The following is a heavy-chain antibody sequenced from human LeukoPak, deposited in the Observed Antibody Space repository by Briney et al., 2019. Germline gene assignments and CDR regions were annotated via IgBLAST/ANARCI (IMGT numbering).Heavy chain of an antibody. Sequence: GEALQRSSKGSAYSFTSYWIGWVRHMPAKGREWMGIIYPGGCDTRYSPSFQGQVTISADKSISTDYLQRSSLKASDTAMYYCARLGDIALYFLDYWGQGTLVTVSS. J-gene: IGHJ4*02. V-gene: IGHV5-51*01. CDR1: AYSFTSYW. CDR2: IYPGGCDT. D-gene: IGHD2-15*01. CDR3: ARLGDIALYFLDY.